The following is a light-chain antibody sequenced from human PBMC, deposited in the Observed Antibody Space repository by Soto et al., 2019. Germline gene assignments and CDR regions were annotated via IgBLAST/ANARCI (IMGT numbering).Light chain of an antibody. Sequence: DIVMTQSPDSLAVSPGERATINCKSSQSVLSSSNNKNSLAWYQQKLGQPPKLLIYWASTRESGVPDRFSGSGSGTDFTLTISSLQSEDVAVYYCQQYYSNPFTFGPGTKVDIK. V-gene: IGKV4-1*01. CDR2: WAS. CDR1: QSVLSSSNNKNS. J-gene: IGKJ3*01. CDR3: QQYYSNPFT.